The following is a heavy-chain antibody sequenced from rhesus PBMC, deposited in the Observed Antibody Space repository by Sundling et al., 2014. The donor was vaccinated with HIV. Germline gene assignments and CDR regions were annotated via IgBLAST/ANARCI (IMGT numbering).Heavy chain of an antibody. J-gene: IGHJ4*01. V-gene: IGHV4-173*01. CDR2: ISGSAGNT. CDR1: GDSIRSTF. Sequence: QVQLQESGPGLVKPSETLSLTCAVSGDSIRSTFWSWIRQPPGKGLEWIGHISGSAGNTDYNPSLKSRVTISTDTSKNQFSLKLSSVTAADTAVYFCASRRCSTSYCSAFDFWGRGVLVTVSS. CDR3: ASRRCSTSYCSAFDF. D-gene: IGHD2-15*01.